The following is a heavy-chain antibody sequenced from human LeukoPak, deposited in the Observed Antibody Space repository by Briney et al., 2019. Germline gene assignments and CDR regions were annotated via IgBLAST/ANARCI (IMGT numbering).Heavy chain of an antibody. Sequence: PGGSLRLSCAASGFTFSSYSMNWVRQAPGKGLEWVSSISSSSSYIYYADSVKGRFTISRDNAKNSLYLQMNSLRAEDTALYYCARGLGGGYVYFDYWGQGTLVTVSS. CDR2: ISSSSSYI. CDR3: ARGLGGGYVYFDY. V-gene: IGHV3-21*04. CDR1: GFTFSSYS. J-gene: IGHJ4*02. D-gene: IGHD5-12*01.